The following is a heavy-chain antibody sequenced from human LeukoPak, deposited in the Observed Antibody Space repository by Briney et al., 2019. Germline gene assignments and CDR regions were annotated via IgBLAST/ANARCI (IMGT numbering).Heavy chain of an antibody. J-gene: IGHJ3*02. CDR2: IYHSGST. Sequence: SETLSLTCTVSGYSISSGYYWGWIRPPPGKGLEWIGSIYHSGSTYYNPSLKSRVTISVDTSKNQFSLKLSSVTAADTAVYYCARSMPSRGAFDIWGQGTMVTVSS. V-gene: IGHV4-38-2*02. CDR1: GYSISSGYY. CDR3: ARSMPSRGAFDI. D-gene: IGHD2-2*01.